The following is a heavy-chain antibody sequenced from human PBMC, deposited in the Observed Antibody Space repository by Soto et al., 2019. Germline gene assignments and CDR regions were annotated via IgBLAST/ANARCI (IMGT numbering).Heavy chain of an antibody. CDR1: GVTFSSYA. J-gene: IGHJ6*02. V-gene: IGHV3-30-3*01. CDR2: ISYDGSNK. Sequence: GGSLRLSCAASGVTFSSYAMHWVRQATGKGLEWVAVISYDGSNKYYADSVKGRFTISRDNSKNTLYLQMNSLRAEDTAVYYCARDLGEGYSSSWYERNLYYYYYGMDVWGQGTTVTVSS. CDR3: ARDLGEGYSSSWYERNLYYYYYGMDV. D-gene: IGHD6-13*01.